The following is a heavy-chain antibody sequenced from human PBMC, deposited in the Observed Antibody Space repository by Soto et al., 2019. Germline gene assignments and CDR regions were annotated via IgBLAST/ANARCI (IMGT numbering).Heavy chain of an antibody. V-gene: IGHV4-4*07. CDR2: IYASGST. J-gene: IGHJ4*02. CDR1: GDSISGYY. CDR3: ARSGYNSGWYTAFDS. Sequence: SETLSLTCTVSGDSISGYYWSWIRQPAGKGLEWIGRIYASGSTISNPSLRSRVALSVDTSKNQFSLKLNSVTAADTAMYYCARSGYNSGWYTAFDSWSQGTLVTVSS. D-gene: IGHD6-19*01.